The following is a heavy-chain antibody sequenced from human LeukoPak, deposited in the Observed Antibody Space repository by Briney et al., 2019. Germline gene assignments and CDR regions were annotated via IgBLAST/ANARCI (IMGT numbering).Heavy chain of an antibody. CDR1: GFTFSSYA. D-gene: IGHD5-18*01. CDR2: ISYDGSNK. Sequence: GGSLRLSCAASGFTFSSYAMHWVRQAPGKGLEWVAVISYDGSNKYYADSVKGRFTISRDNSKNTLYLQMNSLRAEDTAVYYCARPPRDSYGYADAFDIWGQGTMVTVSS. V-gene: IGHV3-30-3*01. J-gene: IGHJ3*02. CDR3: ARPPRDSYGYADAFDI.